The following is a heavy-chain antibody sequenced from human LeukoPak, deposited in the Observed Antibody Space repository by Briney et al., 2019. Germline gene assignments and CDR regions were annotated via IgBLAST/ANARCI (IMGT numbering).Heavy chain of an antibody. Sequence: SETLSLTCAVSGGSISGNNWWSWLRQSPGKGLEWIGEISHSGSTNYNPSLKSRVTISVDKSRNQFSLKLSSVTAADTAVYYCARGLRYYGSGSHYYWGQGTLVTVSS. D-gene: IGHD3-10*01. CDR2: ISHSGST. CDR3: ARGLRYYGSGSHYY. CDR1: GGSISGNNW. J-gene: IGHJ4*02. V-gene: IGHV4-4*02.